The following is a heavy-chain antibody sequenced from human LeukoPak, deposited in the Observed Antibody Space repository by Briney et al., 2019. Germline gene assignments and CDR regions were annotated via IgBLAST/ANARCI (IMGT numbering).Heavy chain of an antibody. D-gene: IGHD1/OR15-1a*01. CDR1: GGSITSTNSY. Sequence: PLETLSLTCTVSGGSITSTNSYCGWFRQPPGKGLEWIGTIYHHGGTYYNPSLKSRVTVSVDASKNQFSLRLTSVTAADTAVYYCARRNGTMGGYFDWGQGTLVTVSS. CDR3: ARRNGTMGGYFD. J-gene: IGHJ4*02. CDR2: IYHHGGT. V-gene: IGHV4-39*07.